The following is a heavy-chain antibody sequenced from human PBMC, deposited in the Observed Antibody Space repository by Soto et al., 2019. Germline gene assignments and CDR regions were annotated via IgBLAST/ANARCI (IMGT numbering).Heavy chain of an antibody. CDR3: ARQVPTAIRLGWCDP. V-gene: IGHV4-39*01. D-gene: IGHD2-2*01. CDR1: GGSISGSGYY. Sequence: QLQLQESGPGLVKPSETLSLTCNVSGGSISGSGYYWGWIRQPPGKGLELIGSIHYSGNTYYSPSLKSRVTISVDTSKNQLSLKLSSVTAADTAVYYCARQVPTAIRLGWCDPWGQGTLVTVSS. CDR2: IHYSGNT. J-gene: IGHJ5*02.